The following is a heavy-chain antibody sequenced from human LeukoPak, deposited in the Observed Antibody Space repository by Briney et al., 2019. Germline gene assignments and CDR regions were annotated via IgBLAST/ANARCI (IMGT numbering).Heavy chain of an antibody. CDR2: IYHSGST. Sequence: PSQTLSLTCAVSGGSISSGGYSWSWIRQPPGKGLEWIGYIYHSGSTYYNPFLKSRVTISVDRSKNQFSLKLSSVTAADTAVYYCARDFDSSGYFDYWGQGTLVTVSS. V-gene: IGHV4-30-2*01. J-gene: IGHJ4*02. D-gene: IGHD3-22*01. CDR3: ARDFDSSGYFDY. CDR1: GGSISSGGYS.